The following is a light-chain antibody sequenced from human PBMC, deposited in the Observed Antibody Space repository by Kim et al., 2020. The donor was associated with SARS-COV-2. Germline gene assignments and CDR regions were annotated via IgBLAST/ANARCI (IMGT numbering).Light chain of an antibody. V-gene: IGKV4-1*01. CDR2: WAS. CDR3: QQYYSTPPT. CDR1: QSVLYSSNNKNY. Sequence: ATINCKSSQSVLYSSNNKNYLAWYQQKPGQPPKLLIYWASTRESGVPDRFSGSRSGTDFTLTISSLQAEDVAVYYCQQYYSTPPTFGQGTKVEIK. J-gene: IGKJ1*01.